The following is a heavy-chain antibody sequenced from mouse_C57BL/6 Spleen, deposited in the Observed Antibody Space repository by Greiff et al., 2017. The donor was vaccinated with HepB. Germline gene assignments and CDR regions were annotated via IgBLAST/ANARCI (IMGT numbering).Heavy chain of an antibody. V-gene: IGHV5-17*01. CDR1: GFTFSDYG. CDR2: ISSGSSTI. J-gene: IGHJ2*01. CDR3: ARGYDVGY. D-gene: IGHD2-2*01. Sequence: DVHLVESGGGLVKPGGSLKLSCAASGFTFSDYGLHWVRQAPEKGLEWVAYISSGSSTIYYADTVKGRFTISRDNAKNTLFLQMTSLRSEDTAMYYCARGYDVGYWGQGTTLTVSS.